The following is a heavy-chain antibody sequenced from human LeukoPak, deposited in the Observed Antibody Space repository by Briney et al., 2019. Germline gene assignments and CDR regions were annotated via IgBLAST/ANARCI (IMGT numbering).Heavy chain of an antibody. D-gene: IGHD2/OR15-2a*01. CDR3: TTVFYGF. V-gene: IGHV3-15*01. CDR1: GFTFSNAW. CDR2: IKSKKDGGTT. J-gene: IGHJ4*02. Sequence: GGSPRLSCAASGFTFSNAWMNWVRQAPGKGLEWVGRIKSKKDGGTTDYAAPVKGRFTISRDDSKNTLYLQVNTLKTEDTALYYCTTVFYGFWGQGTLVTVSS.